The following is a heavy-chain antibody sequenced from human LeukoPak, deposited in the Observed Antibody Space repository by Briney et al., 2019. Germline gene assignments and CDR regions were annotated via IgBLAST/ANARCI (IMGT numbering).Heavy chain of an antibody. J-gene: IGHJ6*03. CDR2: TYYRSKWYN. Sequence: SQTLSLTFAISGDSVSSNSAAWNWIRQSPSRGLEWLGRTYYRSKWYNDYAVSVKSRITINPDTSKNQFSLQLNSVTPEDTAVYYCAREGIAVAGFYYYYMDVWGKGTTVTISS. CDR3: AREGIAVAGFYYYYMDV. CDR1: GDSVSSNSAA. D-gene: IGHD6-19*01. V-gene: IGHV6-1*01.